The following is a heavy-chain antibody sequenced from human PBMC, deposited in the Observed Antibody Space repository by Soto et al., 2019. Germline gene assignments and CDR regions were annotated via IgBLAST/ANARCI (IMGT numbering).Heavy chain of an antibody. D-gene: IGHD2-15*01. V-gene: IGHV4-30-4*01. Sequence: SETLSLTCSVSGASIYNGGYFWSWIRQSPGKGLEWIGHIHDSGSPYNNPSLNSRVTISADTSMNQFSLALTSVTAADTAMYYCARVGYCSGGSCYSGLFDYWGQGTLVTVSS. CDR3: ARVGYCSGGSCYSGLFDY. CDR1: GASIYNGGYF. J-gene: IGHJ4*02. CDR2: IHDSGSP.